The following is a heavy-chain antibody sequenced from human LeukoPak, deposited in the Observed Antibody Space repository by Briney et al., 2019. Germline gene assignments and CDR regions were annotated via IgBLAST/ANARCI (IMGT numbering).Heavy chain of an antibody. CDR1: GGSFSGYY. D-gene: IGHD2-2*01. CDR3: ARGYIQPSGRYFDY. V-gene: IGHV4-34*01. Sequence: SETLSLTCAVYGGSFSGYYWSWIRQPPGKGLEWIGEINHSGSTNYNPSLKSRVTISVDTSKNQFSLKLSSVTAADTAVYYCARGYIQPSGRYFDYWGQGTLVTVSS. CDR2: INHSGST. J-gene: IGHJ4*02.